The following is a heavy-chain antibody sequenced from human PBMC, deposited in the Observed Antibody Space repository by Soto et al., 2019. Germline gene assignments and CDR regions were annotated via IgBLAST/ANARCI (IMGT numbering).Heavy chain of an antibody. V-gene: IGHV4-34*01. CDR1: GGSFSGYY. CDR2: INHSGST. Sequence: SETLSLTCAVYGGSFSGYYWSWIRQPPGKGLEWIGEINHSGSTNYNPSLKSRVTISVDTSKNQFSLKLSSVTAADTAVYYCARTVLYVRGSGYYGRPQPTRYYFDYWGQGTLVTVSS. D-gene: IGHD3-3*01. J-gene: IGHJ4*02. CDR3: ARTVLYVRGSGYYGRPQPTRYYFDY.